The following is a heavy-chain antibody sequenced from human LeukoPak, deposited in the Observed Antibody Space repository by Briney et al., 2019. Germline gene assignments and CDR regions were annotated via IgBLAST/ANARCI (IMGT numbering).Heavy chain of an antibody. J-gene: IGHJ4*02. V-gene: IGHV4-59*03. CDR3: VRDRDGFYYFDY. Sequence: SETLSLTCTVSGGSISYYWNWIRPPPGKGLEWIGYIYYRGNTNYNPSLKSRLTISVDTSKNQFSLKLSSVTAADTAVYYCVRDRDGFYYFDYWGQGTLVTVSS. CDR2: IYYRGNT. D-gene: IGHD5-24*01. CDR1: GGSISYY.